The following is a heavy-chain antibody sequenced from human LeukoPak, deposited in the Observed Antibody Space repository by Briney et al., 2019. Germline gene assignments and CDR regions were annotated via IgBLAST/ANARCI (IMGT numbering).Heavy chain of an antibody. J-gene: IGHJ5*02. Sequence: SETLSLTCTVSGGSISSHYWSWIRQPPGKGLEWIGYIYYSGSTNYNPSLKSRVTISVDTSKNQFSLKLSSVTAADTAVYYCARVKVGWFGEFDNWFDPWGQGTLVTVSS. D-gene: IGHD3-10*01. CDR2: IYYSGST. CDR3: ARVKVGWFGEFDNWFDP. CDR1: GGSISSHY. V-gene: IGHV4-59*11.